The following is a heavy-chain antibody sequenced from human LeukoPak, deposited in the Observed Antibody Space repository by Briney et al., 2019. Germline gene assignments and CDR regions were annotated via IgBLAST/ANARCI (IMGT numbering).Heavy chain of an antibody. CDR3: ARRNTAMVRALYYFDY. Sequence: SETLSLTCTVSGYSISSGYYWGWIRQPPGKGLEWIGSIYHSGSTYYNPSLKSRVTISVDTSKNQFSLKLSSVTAADTAVYYCARRNTAMVRALYYFDYWGQGTLVTVSS. CDR2: IYHSGST. V-gene: IGHV4-38-2*02. CDR1: GYSISSGYY. J-gene: IGHJ4*02. D-gene: IGHD5-18*01.